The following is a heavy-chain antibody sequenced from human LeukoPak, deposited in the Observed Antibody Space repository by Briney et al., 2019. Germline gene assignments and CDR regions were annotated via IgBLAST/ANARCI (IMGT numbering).Heavy chain of an antibody. D-gene: IGHD2-15*01. V-gene: IGHV1-18*01. CDR1: GYTFTSYG. CDR2: ISCHNGNT. J-gene: IGHJ4*02. Sequence: ASVKVSCKASGYTFTSYGISWVRQAPGQGLEWMGWISCHNGNTNYVQKLQDRVTMTTDTSTTTAYMELKSLRSDDTAVYYCARTPFLYCSGGICYSEYWGQGTLVTVSS. CDR3: ARTPFLYCSGGICYSEY.